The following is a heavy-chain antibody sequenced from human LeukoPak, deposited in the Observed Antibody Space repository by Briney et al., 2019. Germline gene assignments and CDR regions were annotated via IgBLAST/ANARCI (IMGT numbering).Heavy chain of an antibody. V-gene: IGHV1-2*02. CDR3: ASTTPMVRGLYDY. J-gene: IGHJ4*02. D-gene: IGHD3-10*01. Sequence: GASVKVSCKASGYTFTGYYMHWVRQARGQGLEGMGWINPNSGGTNYAQKFQGRVTMTRDTSISTADMALSRLRCDDTAVYYCASTTPMVRGLYDYWGQGTMVTVSS. CDR2: INPNSGGT. CDR1: GYTFTGYY.